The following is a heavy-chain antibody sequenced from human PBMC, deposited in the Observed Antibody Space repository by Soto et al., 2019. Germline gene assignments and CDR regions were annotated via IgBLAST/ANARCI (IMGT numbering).Heavy chain of an antibody. V-gene: IGHV3-30*18. CDR3: AKEEGIAVAGTDYYYGMDV. J-gene: IGHJ6*02. CDR1: GFTFSSYG. CDR2: ISYDGSNK. D-gene: IGHD6-19*01. Sequence: GGSLRLSCVASGFTFSSYGMHWVRQAPGKGLEWVAVISYDGSNKYYADSVKGRFTISRDNSKNTLYLQMNSLRAEDTAVYYCAKEEGIAVAGTDYYYGMDVWGQGTTVTVSS.